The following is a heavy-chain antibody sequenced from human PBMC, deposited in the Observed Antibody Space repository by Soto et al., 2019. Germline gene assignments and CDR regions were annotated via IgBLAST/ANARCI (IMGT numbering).Heavy chain of an antibody. CDR1: GFTFSSYS. Sequence: GGSLRLSCAASGFTFSSYSMHWVRQAPGKGLEWVAVISYDGSNKYYADSVKGRFTISRDNSKNTLYLQMNSLRAEDTAVYYCARVISVSISHYYYCYGMDFRGQGTTVTVSS. CDR3: ARVISVSISHYYYCYGMDF. CDR2: ISYDGSNK. D-gene: IGHD2-2*01. V-gene: IGHV3-30-3*01. J-gene: IGHJ6*02.